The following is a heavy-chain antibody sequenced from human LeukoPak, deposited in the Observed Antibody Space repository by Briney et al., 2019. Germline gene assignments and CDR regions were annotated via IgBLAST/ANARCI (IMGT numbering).Heavy chain of an antibody. CDR3: AKDLRKLVRGGPDYYGMDV. J-gene: IGHJ6*02. D-gene: IGHD3-10*01. V-gene: IGHV3-30*18. CDR1: GFTFSSYG. CDR2: VSFDGSNK. Sequence: GGSLRLSCAASGFTFSSYGIHWVRQAPGQGLERVAAVSFDGSNKFYADSVKGRFTISRDSSRNTLYLEMNSLSAEDTAVYYCAKDLRKLVRGGPDYYGMDVCGQGTTVTVYS.